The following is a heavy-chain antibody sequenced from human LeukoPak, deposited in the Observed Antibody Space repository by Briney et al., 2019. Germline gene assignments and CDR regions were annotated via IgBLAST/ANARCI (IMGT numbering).Heavy chain of an antibody. CDR1: GGFISSYY. J-gene: IGHJ4*02. CDR3: ARASGLFYGDYPALFDY. CDR2: IYYSGST. Sequence: SETLSLTCTVSGGFISSYYWSWIRQPPGKGLEWIGYIYYSGSTNYNPSLKSRVTISVDTSKNQFSLQLNSVTPEDTAVYYCARASGLFYGDYPALFDYWGQGTLVTVSS. V-gene: IGHV4-59*12. D-gene: IGHD4-17*01.